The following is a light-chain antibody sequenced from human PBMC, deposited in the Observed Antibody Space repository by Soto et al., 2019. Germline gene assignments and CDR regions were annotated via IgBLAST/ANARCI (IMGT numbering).Light chain of an antibody. CDR2: GVV. J-gene: IGLJ1*01. V-gene: IGLV2-11*01. Sequence: QSALTQPRSVSGSPGQSVTISCTGTGNDVGAYNYVSWYQQHPGRPPKLLIYGVVRWPSGVPDRFSGSKSGNTASLTISGLQAEDEADYFCCSYAGSSTWVFGTGTKLTVL. CDR1: GNDVGAYNY. CDR3: CSYAGSSTWV.